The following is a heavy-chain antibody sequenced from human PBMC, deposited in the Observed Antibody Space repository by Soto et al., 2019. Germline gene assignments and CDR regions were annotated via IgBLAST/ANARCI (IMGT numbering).Heavy chain of an antibody. CDR2: ISGSGAST. V-gene: IGHV3-23*01. Sequence: EVQLLESGGGLVQRGGSLRLSCAASGFSFSSYALTWVRQAPGRGLKWVSGISGSGASTYYADSVKGRFTISRDNSKNTLYLQMNSLRAEDTAVYYCAIEPLSAPDTDAFDIWGQGTMVTVSS. J-gene: IGHJ3*02. CDR1: GFSFSSYA. CDR3: AIEPLSAPDTDAFDI.